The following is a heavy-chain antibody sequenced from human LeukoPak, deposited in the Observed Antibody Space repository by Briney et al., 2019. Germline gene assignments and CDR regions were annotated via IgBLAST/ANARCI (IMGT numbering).Heavy chain of an antibody. CDR3: ARDRDAIRVFDP. D-gene: IGHD2-8*01. J-gene: IGHJ5*02. Sequence: ASVKVSCKASGYTFTGYYMHWVRQAPGQGLEWMGWINPNSGGTNYAQKFQGRVTMTRDTSISTAYMELSRLRSDDTAVYYCARDRDAIRVFDPWGQGTLVTVSS. V-gene: IGHV1-2*02. CDR2: INPNSGGT. CDR1: GYTFTGYY.